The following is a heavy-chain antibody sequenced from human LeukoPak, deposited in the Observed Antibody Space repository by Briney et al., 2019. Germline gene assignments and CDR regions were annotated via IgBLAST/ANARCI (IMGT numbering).Heavy chain of an antibody. D-gene: IGHD6-19*01. CDR1: GLTFNDYV. Sequence: GASVKVSCKTSGLTFNDYVMNWVRQAPGQGLQWMGWINTNTGDPTYAQGFRGRFFFSLDSSLTTTYLQISTLEPGDTAVYYCVRARRGTVAGLDYWGQGTMVTVSS. J-gene: IGHJ3*01. CDR3: VRARRGTVAGLDY. V-gene: IGHV7-4-1*01. CDR2: INTNTGDP.